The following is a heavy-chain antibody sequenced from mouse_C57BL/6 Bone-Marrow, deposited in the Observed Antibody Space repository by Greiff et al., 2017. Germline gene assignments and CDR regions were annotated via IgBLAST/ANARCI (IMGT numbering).Heavy chain of an antibody. J-gene: IGHJ4*01. CDR3: TTTTTVVALSDYAMDY. CDR1: GFNIKDDY. Sequence: EVHLVESGAELVRPGASVKLSCTASGFNIKDDYMHWVKQRPEQGLEWIGWIDPENGDTEYASKFQGKATITADTSSNTAYLQLSSLTSEDTAVYYCTTTTTVVALSDYAMDYWGQGTSVTVSS. CDR2: IDPENGDT. D-gene: IGHD1-1*01. V-gene: IGHV14-4*01.